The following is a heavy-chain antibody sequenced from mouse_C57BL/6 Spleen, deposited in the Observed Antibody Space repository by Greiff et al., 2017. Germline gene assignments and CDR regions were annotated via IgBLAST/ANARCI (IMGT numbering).Heavy chain of an antibody. J-gene: IGHJ4*01. CDR1: GFTFSDYG. V-gene: IGHV5-17*01. Sequence: DVKLVESGGGLVKPGGSLKLSCAASGFTFSDYGMHWVRQAPEKGLEWVAYISSGSSTIYYADTVKGRFTISRDNAKNTLFLQMTSLRSEDTAMYYCAREGTFYYAMDYWGQGTSVTVSS. CDR3: AREGTFYYAMDY. CDR2: ISSGSSTI.